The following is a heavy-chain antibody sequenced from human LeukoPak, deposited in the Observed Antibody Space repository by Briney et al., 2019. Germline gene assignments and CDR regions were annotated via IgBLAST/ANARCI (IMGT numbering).Heavy chain of an antibody. V-gene: IGHV4-30-2*01. Sequence: TPSETLSLTCAVSGGSISSGGYFWNWIRQPPGKGLEWIGYIYHSGSTYYNPSLKSRVTISVDTSKNQFSLKLSSVTAADTAVYYCARDLLPGPYDFWSGYYYWGQGTLVTVSS. CDR2: IYHSGST. CDR3: ARDLLPGPYDFWSGYYY. D-gene: IGHD3-3*01. J-gene: IGHJ4*02. CDR1: GGSISSGGYF.